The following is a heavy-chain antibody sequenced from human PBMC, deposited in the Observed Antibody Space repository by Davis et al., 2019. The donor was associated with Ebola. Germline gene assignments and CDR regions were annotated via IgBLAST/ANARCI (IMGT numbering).Heavy chain of an antibody. CDR1: GYTFTSYD. D-gene: IGHD6-19*01. Sequence: ASVKVSCKASGYTFTSYDINWVRQATGQGLEWMGWMNPNSGNTGYAQKFQGRVTMTRNTSISTAYMELSSLRSEDTAVYYCASSVADTPPLDYWGQGTLVTVSS. CDR3: ASSVADTPPLDY. V-gene: IGHV1-8*01. J-gene: IGHJ4*02. CDR2: MNPNSGNT.